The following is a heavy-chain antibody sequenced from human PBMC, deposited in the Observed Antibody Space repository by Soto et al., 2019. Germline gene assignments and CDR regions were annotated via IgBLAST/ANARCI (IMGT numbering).Heavy chain of an antibody. V-gene: IGHV1-69*06. J-gene: IGHJ4*02. CDR1: GGTFSSYA. D-gene: IGHD6-19*01. CDR2: IIPIFGTA. CDR3: ARARRDSSGWYLGEY. Sequence: QVQLVQSGAEVKKPGSSVKVSCKASGGTFSSYAISWVRQAPGQGLEWMGGIIPIFGTANYAQKFQGRGTVTADKSTSTAYMELSSLRSEDTAVYYCARARRDSSGWYLGEYWGQGTLVTVSS.